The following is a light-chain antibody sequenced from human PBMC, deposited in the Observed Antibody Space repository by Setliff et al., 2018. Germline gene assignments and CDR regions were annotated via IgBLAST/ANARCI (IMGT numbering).Light chain of an antibody. CDR2: DVS. J-gene: IGLJ1*01. CDR3: SSYTNSATYV. CDR1: NSDVGGHNY. Sequence: QSALTQPASVSGSPGQSISISCTGSNSDVGGHNYVSWYQQHPGKAPKLLISDVSHRPSGVSIRFSGSKSGNTASLTISGLQAEDEADYYCSSYTNSATYVFGTGTKVTVL. V-gene: IGLV2-14*03.